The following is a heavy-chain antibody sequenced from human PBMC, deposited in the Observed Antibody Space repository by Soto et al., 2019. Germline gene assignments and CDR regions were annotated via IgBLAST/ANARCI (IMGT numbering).Heavy chain of an antibody. Sequence: QVQLVQSGAEVKKPGSSVKVSCTASGGTFSSYAISWVRQAPGQGLEWMGGIIPIFGTANYAQNFQGRVTITADESTSTAYMELSSLRSEDTAVYDCARAGQAARPHVAFDIWCQGTMVTVSS. V-gene: IGHV1-69*01. CDR3: ARAGQAARPHVAFDI. CDR1: GGTFSSYA. D-gene: IGHD6-6*01. J-gene: IGHJ3*02. CDR2: IIPIFGTA.